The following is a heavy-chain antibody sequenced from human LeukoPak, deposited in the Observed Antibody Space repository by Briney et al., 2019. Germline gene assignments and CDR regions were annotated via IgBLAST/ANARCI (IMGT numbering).Heavy chain of an antibody. J-gene: IGHJ4*02. CDR3: ATTPSGRRVMTTVG. CDR2: INPSGGST. V-gene: IGHV1-46*01. D-gene: IGHD4-23*01. CDR1: GGTFSSYA. Sequence: ASVKVSCKASGGTFSSYAISWVRQAPGQGLEWMGIINPSGGSTSSAQKFQGRVTMTRDTSTSTVYMELGRLRFEDTALYYCATTPSGRRVMTTVGWGQGTLVTVSS.